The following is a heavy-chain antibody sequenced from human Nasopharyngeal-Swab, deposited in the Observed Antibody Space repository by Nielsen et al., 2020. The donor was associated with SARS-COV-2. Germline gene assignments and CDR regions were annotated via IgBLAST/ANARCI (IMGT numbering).Heavy chain of an antibody. Sequence: SLKISCAASGFTFSSYGMHWVRQAPGKGLEWVAVISYDGSNKYYADSVKGRFTISRDNSKNTLYLQMNSLRAEDTAVYYCAKDVPITGTTEGWFDPWGQGTLVTVSS. J-gene: IGHJ5*02. V-gene: IGHV3-30*18. CDR1: GFTFSSYG. D-gene: IGHD1-7*01. CDR2: ISYDGSNK. CDR3: AKDVPITGTTEGWFDP.